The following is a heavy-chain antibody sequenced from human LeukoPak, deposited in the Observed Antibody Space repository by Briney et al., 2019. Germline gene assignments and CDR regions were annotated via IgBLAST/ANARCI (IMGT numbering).Heavy chain of an antibody. CDR1: GGSFSACY. V-gene: IGHV4-34*01. D-gene: IGHD2-15*01. CDR3: APTDCSGGSCYSSWFDP. Sequence: SETLSLTCAVYGGSFSACYWSWIRQPPGKGLEWIGEINHSGSTNYNPSLKSRVTISVDTSKNQFSLKLSSVTAADTAVYYCAPTDCSGGSCYSSWFDPWGQGTLVTVSS. CDR2: INHSGST. J-gene: IGHJ5*02.